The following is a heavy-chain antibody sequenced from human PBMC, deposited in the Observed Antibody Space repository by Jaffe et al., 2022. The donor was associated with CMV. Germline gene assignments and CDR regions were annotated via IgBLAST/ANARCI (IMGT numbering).Heavy chain of an antibody. CDR2: INHSGST. V-gene: IGHV4-34*01. D-gene: IGHD6-19*01. Sequence: QVQLQQWGAGLLKPSETLSLTCAVYGGSFSGYYWSWIRQPPGKGLEWIGEINHSGSTNYNPSLKSRVTISVDTSKNQFSLKLSSVTAADTAVYYCARGGGSSGWYFYYYYGMDVWGQGTTVTVSS. CDR1: GGSFSGYY. J-gene: IGHJ6*02. CDR3: ARGGGSSGWYFYYYYGMDV.